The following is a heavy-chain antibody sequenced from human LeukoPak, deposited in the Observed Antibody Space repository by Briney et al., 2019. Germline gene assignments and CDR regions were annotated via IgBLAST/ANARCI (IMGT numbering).Heavy chain of an antibody. CDR2: ISGSGGST. D-gene: IGHD4-17*01. Sequence: QPGGSLRLSCAASGFTFSSYAMRWLRQAPGKVLEWVSAISGSGGSTYYADSVKGRFTISRDNSKNTLYLQMNSLRAEDTAVYYCATTHDYGDYDGYWGQGTLVTVSS. J-gene: IGHJ4*02. V-gene: IGHV3-23*01. CDR3: ATTHDYGDYDGY. CDR1: GFTFSSYA.